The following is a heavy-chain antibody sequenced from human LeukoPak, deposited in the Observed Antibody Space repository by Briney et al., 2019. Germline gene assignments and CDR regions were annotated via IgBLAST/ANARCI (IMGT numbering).Heavy chain of an antibody. CDR2: IRSKAYGGTT. CDR3: TRDVGGMGGYSWDFDY. V-gene: IGHV3-49*04. J-gene: IGHJ4*02. Sequence: PGGSLRLSCTASGFTFGDYAMSWVRQAPGKGLEWVGFIRSKAYGGTTEYAASVKGRFTISRDDSKSIAYLQMNSLKTEDTAVYYCTRDVGGMGGYSWDFDYWGQGTLVTVSS. CDR1: GFTFGDYA. D-gene: IGHD5-18*01.